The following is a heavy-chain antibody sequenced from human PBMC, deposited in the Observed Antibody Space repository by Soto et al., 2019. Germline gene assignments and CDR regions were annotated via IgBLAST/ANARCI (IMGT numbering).Heavy chain of an antibody. CDR1: GFTVSYFG. CDR2: ISSDGGKA. D-gene: IGHD1-7*01. V-gene: IGHV3-30-3*01. Sequence: GGSLRLSCAASGFTVSYFGLHWVRQAPGKGLKWVAFISSDGGKAYYADSMKGRFTISRDNSKNTLDLQMNSLKPEDTAVYYCARDWAWNYDYWGQGTLVNVSS. J-gene: IGHJ4*02. CDR3: ARDWAWNYDY.